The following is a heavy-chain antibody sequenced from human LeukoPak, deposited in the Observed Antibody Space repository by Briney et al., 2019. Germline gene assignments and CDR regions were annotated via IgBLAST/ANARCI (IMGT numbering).Heavy chain of an antibody. Sequence: GGSLRLSCAASGFTFNNYGMHWVRQAPGKGLEWVAFIRYNGNNQYYADSVKGRFTISRDNSKNTLYLQMNSLRAEDTAVYYCARVLGYCSGGSCSPMYYFDYWGQGTLVTVSS. CDR2: IRYNGNNQ. CDR3: ARVLGYCSGGSCSPMYYFDY. D-gene: IGHD2-15*01. CDR1: GFTFNNYG. V-gene: IGHV3-30*02. J-gene: IGHJ4*02.